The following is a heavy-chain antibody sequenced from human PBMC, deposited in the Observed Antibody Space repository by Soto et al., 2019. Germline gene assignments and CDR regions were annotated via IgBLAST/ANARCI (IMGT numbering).Heavy chain of an antibody. Sequence: ASVKVSCKASGGTFSSYAISWVRQAPGQGLEWMGGIIPIFGTANYAQKFQGRVTITADESTSTAYMELSSLRSEDTAVYYCAGGSGIQLWLPREIWGQGTMVTVSS. V-gene: IGHV1-69*13. CDR1: GGTFSSYA. CDR2: IIPIFGTA. J-gene: IGHJ3*02. CDR3: AGGSGIQLWLPREI. D-gene: IGHD5-18*01.